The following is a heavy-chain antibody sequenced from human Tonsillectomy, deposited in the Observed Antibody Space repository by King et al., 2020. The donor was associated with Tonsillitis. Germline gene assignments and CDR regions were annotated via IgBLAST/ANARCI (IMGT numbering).Heavy chain of an antibody. CDR1: GFTFSSYS. CDR2: IDSRSSGI. J-gene: IGHJ4*02. CDR3: TREDLPVGTGGFGY. D-gene: IGHD1-1*01. V-gene: IGHV3-48*01. Sequence: VQLVESGGGLVQPGGSLRLSCAASGFTFSSYSMNWVRQAPGKGLEWVAFIDSRSSGIFYADSVKGRFTISRDNAKNSLYLQMNSLRAEDTAVYYCTREDLPVGTGGFGYWGQGTLVIVSS.